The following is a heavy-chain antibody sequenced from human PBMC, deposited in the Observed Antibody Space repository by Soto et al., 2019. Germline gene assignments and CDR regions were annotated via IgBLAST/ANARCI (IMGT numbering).Heavy chain of an antibody. J-gene: IGHJ4*02. CDR1: GFTFSTYW. Sequence: EVQLVESGGGLVQPGGSLRISCAASGFTFSTYWMSWVRQAPGKGLEWVANIKQDGNEKYYVDSVRGRFTISRDNAKNSLYLQMNSLRVEDTAVYCCARAAGPGTVGYWGQGSLVTVSS. D-gene: IGHD6-13*01. V-gene: IGHV3-7*04. CDR3: ARAAGPGTVGY. CDR2: IKQDGNEK.